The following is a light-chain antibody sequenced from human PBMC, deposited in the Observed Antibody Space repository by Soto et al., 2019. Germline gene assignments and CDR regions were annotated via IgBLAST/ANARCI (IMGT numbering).Light chain of an antibody. CDR1: QSVSSNY. J-gene: IGKJ4*01. CDR3: QQYGRSPPFT. Sequence: EVVLTQSPGTLSLSPGERATLSCRASQSVSSNYLAWYQQKPGQAPRLLMYGAFSRATGIPDRFSGSGSGTDFTLSTTRLEPEGVPVYYCQQYGRSPPFTFGRGTKVEMK. V-gene: IGKV3-20*01. CDR2: GAF.